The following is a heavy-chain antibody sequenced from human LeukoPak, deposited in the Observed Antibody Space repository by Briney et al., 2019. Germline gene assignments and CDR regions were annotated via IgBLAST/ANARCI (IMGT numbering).Heavy chain of an antibody. CDR2: IYYRGST. CDR3: ARHSDYYGSGSYYRLDY. J-gene: IGHJ4*02. V-gene: IGHV4-59*08. D-gene: IGHD3-10*01. CDR1: GGSISSYY. Sequence: KPSETLSLTCTVSGGSISSYYWSWIRQPPGKGLEWIGYIYYRGSTNYNPSLKSRVTISVDTSKSQFSLKLSSVTAADTAVYYCARHSDYYGSGSYYRLDYWGQGTLVTVSS.